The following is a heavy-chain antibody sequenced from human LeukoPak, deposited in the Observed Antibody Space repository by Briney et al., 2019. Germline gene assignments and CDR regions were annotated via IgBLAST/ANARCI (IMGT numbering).Heavy chain of an antibody. CDR2: IYYSGST. CDR1: GGSISSSSYY. Sequence: SETLSLTCTVSGGSISSSSYYWGWIRQPPGKGLEWIGSIYYSGSTYYNPSLKSRVTISVDTSKNQFSLNLSSVTAADTAVYYCARVGRGDYGDYTAGYWGQGILVTVSS. D-gene: IGHD4-17*01. CDR3: ARVGRGDYGDYTAGY. V-gene: IGHV4-39*07. J-gene: IGHJ4*02.